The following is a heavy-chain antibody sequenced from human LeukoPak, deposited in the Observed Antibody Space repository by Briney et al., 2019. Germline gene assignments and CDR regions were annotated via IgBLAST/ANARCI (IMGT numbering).Heavy chain of an antibody. CDR2: INHSGST. Sequence: SETLSLTCAVYGGSFSGYYWSWIRQPPGKGLEWIGEINHSGSTNYNPSLKSRVTISVDTSKNQFSLKLSSVTAADTAVYYSARIPQNSSSWYWEYYFDYWGQGALVTVSS. D-gene: IGHD6-13*01. CDR3: ARIPQNSSSWYWEYYFDY. CDR1: GGSFSGYY. V-gene: IGHV4-34*01. J-gene: IGHJ4*02.